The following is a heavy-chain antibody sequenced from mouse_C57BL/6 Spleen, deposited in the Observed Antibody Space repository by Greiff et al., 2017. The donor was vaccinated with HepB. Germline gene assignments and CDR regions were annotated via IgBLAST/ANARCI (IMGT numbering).Heavy chain of an antibody. D-gene: IGHD2-4*01. V-gene: IGHV5-6*01. CDR2: ISSGGSYT. CDR1: GFTFSSYG. J-gene: IGHJ2*01. Sequence: DVQLQESGGDLVKPGGSLKLSCAASGFTFSSYGMSWVRQTPDKRLEWVATISSGGSYTYYPDSVKGRFTISRDNAKNTLYLQMSSLKSEDTAMYYCARGVYDYDRAYFDYWGQGTTLTVSS. CDR3: ARGVYDYDRAYFDY.